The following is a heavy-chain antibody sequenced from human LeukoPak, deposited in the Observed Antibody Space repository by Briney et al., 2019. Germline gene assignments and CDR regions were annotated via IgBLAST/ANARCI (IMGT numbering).Heavy chain of an antibody. CDR2: ISHIGST. CDR3: ARDGQSLLRHWYFDL. CDR1: GASISGHY. D-gene: IGHD2-2*01. V-gene: IGHV4-59*11. Sequence: SETLSLTCTVSGASISGHYLTWLRQPPGKGLEWIGYISHIGSTNYNPSLKSRVTISVDTSKNQFSLKLSSVTAADTAVYYCARDGQSLLRHWYFDLWGRGTLVTVSS. J-gene: IGHJ2*01.